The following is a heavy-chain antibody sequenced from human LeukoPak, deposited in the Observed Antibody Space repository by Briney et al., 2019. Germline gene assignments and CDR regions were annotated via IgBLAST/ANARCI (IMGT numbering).Heavy chain of an antibody. J-gene: IGHJ6*03. CDR1: GFTFSSYA. V-gene: IGHV3-23*01. Sequence: PGWSLRLSCAASGFTFSSYAMSWFHQAPGKGLEWVSAISGSGGSTYYADSVKGRFTISRDNSKNTLYLQMNSLRAEDTAVYYCAKDGEYCGGDCYSSYYYMDVWGKGTTVTVSS. D-gene: IGHD2-21*02. CDR3: AKDGEYCGGDCYSSYYYMDV. CDR2: ISGSGGST.